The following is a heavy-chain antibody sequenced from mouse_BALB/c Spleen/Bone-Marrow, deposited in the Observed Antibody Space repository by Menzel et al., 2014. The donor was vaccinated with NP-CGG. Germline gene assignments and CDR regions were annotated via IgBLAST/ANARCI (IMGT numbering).Heavy chain of an antibody. D-gene: IGHD2-3*01. CDR3: ASHDGYYVGWYFDV. CDR1: GYTFTSYV. J-gene: IGHJ1*01. Sequence: VQLQQPGPELVKPGTSVKVSCKASGYTFTSYVMHWVKQKPGQGLEWIGYIIPYNDGTKYNEKFKGKATLTSDKSSSPAYMELSSLTSEDSAVYYCASHDGYYVGWYFDVWGAGTTVTVSS. CDR2: IIPYNDGT. V-gene: IGHV1-14*01.